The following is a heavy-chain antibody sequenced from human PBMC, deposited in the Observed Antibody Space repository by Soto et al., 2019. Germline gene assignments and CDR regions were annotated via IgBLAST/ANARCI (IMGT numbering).Heavy chain of an antibody. D-gene: IGHD6-13*01. Sequence: VKFSCNASGYTFTVYYMHWVRQSPGQGLEWMGWINPNSGGTSYAQKFQGSVTMTRDTSISTAYMELSRLRSDDTALYYCARGVAAAPFDPWGQGTLVTVSS. CDR2: INPNSGGT. V-gene: IGHV1-2*02. CDR1: GYTFTVYY. CDR3: ARGVAAAPFDP. J-gene: IGHJ5*02.